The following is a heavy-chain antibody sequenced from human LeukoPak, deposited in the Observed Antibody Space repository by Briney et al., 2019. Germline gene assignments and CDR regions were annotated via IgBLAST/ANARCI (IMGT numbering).Heavy chain of an antibody. CDR2: IYSGGST. Sequence: GGSLRLSCAASGFAVSSNYMSWVRQAPGKGPELDSVIYSGGSTYYADSVKGRFTISRDSSKNTLYLQMNSLRAEDTAVYYCARESLYYDSSGPGVWGQGTTVTVSS. V-gene: IGHV3-66*02. D-gene: IGHD3-22*01. J-gene: IGHJ6*02. CDR1: GFAVSSNY. CDR3: ARESLYYDSSGPGV.